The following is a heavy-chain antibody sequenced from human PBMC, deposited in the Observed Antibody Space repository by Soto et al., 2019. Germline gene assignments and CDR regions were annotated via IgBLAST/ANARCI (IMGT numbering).Heavy chain of an antibody. CDR3: ARGRADYGDYWWFDP. V-gene: IGHV3-13*01. D-gene: IGHD4-17*01. J-gene: IGHJ5*02. CDR2: IGTAGDT. Sequence: EVQLVESGGGLVQPGGSLRLSCAASGFTFSSYDMHWVRQATGKGLEWVSAIGTAGDTYYPGSVKGRFTISRENAKNSVYLQMNSLRAGDTAVYYCARGRADYGDYWWFDPWGQGTLVTVSS. CDR1: GFTFSSYD.